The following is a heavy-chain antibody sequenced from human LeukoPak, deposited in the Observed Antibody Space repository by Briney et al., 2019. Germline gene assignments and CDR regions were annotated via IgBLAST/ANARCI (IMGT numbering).Heavy chain of an antibody. D-gene: IGHD3-16*01. CDR2: IKQDGSEK. J-gene: IGHJ6*04. CDR1: GFTFSSYW. Sequence: GGSLRLSCAASGFTFSSYWISWVRQAPGKGLEWVANIKQDGSEKYYVDSVKGRFTISRDNAKNSLYLQMNSLRAEDTAVYYCARDGGFDTTYYYYYYGMDVWGKGTTVTVSS. V-gene: IGHV3-7*03. CDR3: ARDGGFDTTYYYYYYGMDV.